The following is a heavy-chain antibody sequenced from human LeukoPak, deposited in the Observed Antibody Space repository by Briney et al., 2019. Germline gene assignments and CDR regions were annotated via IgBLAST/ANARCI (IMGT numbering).Heavy chain of an antibody. D-gene: IGHD6-19*01. CDR1: GFTFSSYA. V-gene: IGHV3-30*04. J-gene: IGHJ4*02. CDR3: AVGVIAVAFVDY. Sequence: GGSLRLSCAASGFTFSSYAMHWVRQAPGKGLEWVAVISYDGSNKYYADSVKGRFTISRDNSKNTLYLQMNSLGAEDTAVYYCAVGVIAVAFVDYWGQGTLVTVSS. CDR2: ISYDGSNK.